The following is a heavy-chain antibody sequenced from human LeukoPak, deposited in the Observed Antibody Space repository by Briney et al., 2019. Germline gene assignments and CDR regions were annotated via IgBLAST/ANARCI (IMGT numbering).Heavy chain of an antibody. CDR1: GGSISSYY. V-gene: IGHV4-59*01. CDR2: IYYSGSA. D-gene: IGHD5/OR15-5a*01. Sequence: SETLSLTCTVSGGSISSYYWSWIRQPPGKGLEWIGYIYYSGSANYNPSLKSRVTISVDTSKNQFSLKLSSVTAADTAVYYCARGVTYNWFDPWGQGTLVTVSS. J-gene: IGHJ5*02. CDR3: ARGVTYNWFDP.